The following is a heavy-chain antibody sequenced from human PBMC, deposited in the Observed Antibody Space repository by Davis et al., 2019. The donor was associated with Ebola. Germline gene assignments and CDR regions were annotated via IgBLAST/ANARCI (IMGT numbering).Heavy chain of an antibody. V-gene: IGHV4-39*01. CDR1: GDSISSSTYH. J-gene: IGHJ4*02. CDR2: IYSSGSTFSSGST. CDR3: ARHQLYYFASGIYSRNFYFDS. D-gene: IGHD3-10*01. Sequence: PSETLSLTCSVSGDSISSSTYHWAWIRQPPGKGLEWIGSIYSSGSTFSSGSTYYNPSFKSRVTISLDTSKNQFSLRLRSVTAADTAVYYCARHQLYYFASGIYSRNFYFDSWGQGTLVTVSS.